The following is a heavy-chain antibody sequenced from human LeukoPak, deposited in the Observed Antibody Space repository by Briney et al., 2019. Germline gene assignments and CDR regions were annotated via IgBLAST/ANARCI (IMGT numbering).Heavy chain of an antibody. Sequence: SETLSLTCTFSGGSISSYYWSWIRQPAGKGLEWIGRIQTSGSTSYNPSLKSRVTMSVDMSKNQFSLKLSSVTAADTAVYYCARGRGRFLEWLSLGSWFDPWGQGTLVTVSS. CDR3: ARGRGRFLEWLSLGSWFDP. CDR2: IQTSGST. J-gene: IGHJ5*02. D-gene: IGHD3-3*01. CDR1: GGSISSYY. V-gene: IGHV4-4*07.